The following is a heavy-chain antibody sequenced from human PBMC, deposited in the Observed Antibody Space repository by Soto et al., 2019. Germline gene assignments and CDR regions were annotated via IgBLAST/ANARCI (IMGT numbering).Heavy chain of an antibody. CDR3: ARGKYYYDSSGYYLPVYFDY. CDR1: GGSFSGYY. J-gene: IGHJ4*02. D-gene: IGHD3-22*01. V-gene: IGHV4-34*01. Sequence: NPSETLSLTCAVYGGSFSGYYWSWIRQPPGKGLEWIGEINHSGSTNYNPSLKSRVTISVDTSKNQFSLKLSSVTAADTAVYYCARGKYYYDSSGYYLPVYFDYWGQGTLVTV. CDR2: INHSGST.